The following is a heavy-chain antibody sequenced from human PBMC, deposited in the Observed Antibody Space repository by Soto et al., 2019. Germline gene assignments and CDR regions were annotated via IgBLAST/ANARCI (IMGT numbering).Heavy chain of an antibody. CDR1: GASISNTEW. CDR2: VHHSGDT. CDR3: AKWQPLNP. J-gene: IGHJ5*02. Sequence: PSETLSLTCTVSGASISNTEWWHLVRQPPGKGLEWIGEVHHSGDTNYNPSLKSRVTMSVDKSKNQSSLMLTSVTAADTAVYYCAKWQPLNPWGQGTLVTVSS. D-gene: IGHD2-8*01. V-gene: IGHV4-4*02.